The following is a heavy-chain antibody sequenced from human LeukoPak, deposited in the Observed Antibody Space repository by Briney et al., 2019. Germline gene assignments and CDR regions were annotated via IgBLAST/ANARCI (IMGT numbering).Heavy chain of an antibody. Sequence: SETLSLTCTVSSDSIYSSNYYWGWIRQPPGKGLEIIGSIYYRGNTYYNPSLKSRVTISVDTSKNQFSLKLSSVTAADTAVYYCARHGYYYDSSGPEIDSWGQGTLVSVSS. CDR3: ARHGYYYDSSGPEIDS. D-gene: IGHD3-22*01. J-gene: IGHJ4*02. CDR2: IYYRGNT. CDR1: SDSIYSSNYY. V-gene: IGHV4-39*01.